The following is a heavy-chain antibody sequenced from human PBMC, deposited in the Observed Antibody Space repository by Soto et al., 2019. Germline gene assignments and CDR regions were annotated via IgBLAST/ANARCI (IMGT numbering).Heavy chain of an antibody. CDR1: GGSISSGGYY. D-gene: IGHD2-15*01. CDR2: IYYSGST. Sequence: QVQLQESGPGLVKPSQTLSLTCTVSGGSISSGGYYWSWIRQHPGKGLEWIGYIYYSGSTYYNPSLKSRATISVDTSKNQFSLKLSSVTAADTAVYYCARGGLGYCSGGSCYSAELGRYYYGMDVWGQGTTVTVSS. J-gene: IGHJ6*02. CDR3: ARGGLGYCSGGSCYSAELGRYYYGMDV. V-gene: IGHV4-31*03.